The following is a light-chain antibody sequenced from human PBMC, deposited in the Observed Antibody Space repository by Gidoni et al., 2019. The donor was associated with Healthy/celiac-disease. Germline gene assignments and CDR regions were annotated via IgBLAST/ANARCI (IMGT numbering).Light chain of an antibody. V-gene: IGKV4-1*01. CDR2: WAS. CDR3: QQYYSTPPPT. J-gene: IGKJ4*01. CDR1: QSVLYSYNNKNY. Sequence: DIVMTQSPDSMAVSLGERATINCKSSQSVLYSYNNKNYLAWYQQKPGQPPKLLIYWASTRESGVPDRFSGSGSGTDFTLTISSLQAEDVAVYYCQQYYSTPPPTFXGXTKVGIK.